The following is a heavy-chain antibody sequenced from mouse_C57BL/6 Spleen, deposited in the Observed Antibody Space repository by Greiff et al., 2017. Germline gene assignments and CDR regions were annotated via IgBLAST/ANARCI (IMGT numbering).Heavy chain of an antibody. D-gene: IGHD2-3*01. CDR1: GYAFSSSW. V-gene: IGHV1-82*01. CDR2: IYPGDGDT. J-gene: IGHJ4*01. Sequence: QVQLQQSGPELVKPGASVKISCKASGYAFSSSWMNWVKQRPGKGLEWIGRIYPGDGDTNYNGKFKGKATLTADKSSSTAYMQLSSLTSEDSAFYFCARRGLYDGYYEGDAMDYWGQGTSVTVSS. CDR3: ARRGLYDGYYEGDAMDY.